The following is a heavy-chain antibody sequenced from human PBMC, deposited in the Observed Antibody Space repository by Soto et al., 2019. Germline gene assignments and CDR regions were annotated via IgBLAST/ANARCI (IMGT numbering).Heavy chain of an antibody. D-gene: IGHD2-21*01. CDR3: ARDVPDTSLFFYYYGMDV. CDR2: ISTDNGNT. J-gene: IGHJ6*02. Sequence: QVHLVQSGAEVRKPGASVKVSCKASGYSFTSYGISWVRQAPGQGREWMGWISTDNGNTNYAHNLQGRVSMTKDPSTSTAYMELWSLGSDDKAVYYCARDVPDTSLFFYYYGMDVWGQGTTVTVSS. CDR1: GYSFTSYG. V-gene: IGHV1-18*01.